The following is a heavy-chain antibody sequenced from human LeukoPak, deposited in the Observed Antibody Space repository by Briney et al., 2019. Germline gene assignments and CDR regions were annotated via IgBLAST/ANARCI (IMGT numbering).Heavy chain of an antibody. D-gene: IGHD2-2*01. CDR3: TREYCSSTSCYAEGLFDY. V-gene: IGHV3-7*01. Sequence: GGSLRLSCAASGFTFSSYWMSWVRQAPGKGLEWVANIKQDGSEKYYVDSVKGRFTISRDNAKNSLYLQMNSLRAEDTAVYYCTREYCSSTSCYAEGLFDYWGPGNPGHRLL. CDR1: GFTFSSYW. CDR2: IKQDGSEK. J-gene: IGHJ4*02.